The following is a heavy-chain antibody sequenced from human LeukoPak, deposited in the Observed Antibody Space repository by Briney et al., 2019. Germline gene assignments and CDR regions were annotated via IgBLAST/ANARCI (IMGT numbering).Heavy chain of an antibody. Sequence: PGGSLRLSCAASGFTFSSYSMSWVRQAPGKGLETVSYISSNSSIIYYADSVKGRFTISRDNAKNSLYLQMNSLRAEDTAVYYCARDYYFDSSGYPIDYWGQGTLVTVSS. V-gene: IGHV3-48*04. D-gene: IGHD3-22*01. CDR1: GFTFSSYS. CDR3: ARDYYFDSSGYPIDY. CDR2: ISSNSSII. J-gene: IGHJ4*02.